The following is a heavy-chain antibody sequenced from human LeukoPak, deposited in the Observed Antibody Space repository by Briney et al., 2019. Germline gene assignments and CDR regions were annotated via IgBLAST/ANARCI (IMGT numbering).Heavy chain of an antibody. D-gene: IGHD3-22*01. CDR3: ARDHLSGYSDY. CDR1: GFTFSSYA. Sequence: GGSLRLSCAASGFTFSSYAMHWVRQAPGKGLEWVAVISYDGSNKYYADSVKGRFTISRDNSKNTLYLQMNSLRAEDTAVYYCARDHLSGYSDYWGQGTLATVSS. J-gene: IGHJ4*02. CDR2: ISYDGSNK. V-gene: IGHV3-30*04.